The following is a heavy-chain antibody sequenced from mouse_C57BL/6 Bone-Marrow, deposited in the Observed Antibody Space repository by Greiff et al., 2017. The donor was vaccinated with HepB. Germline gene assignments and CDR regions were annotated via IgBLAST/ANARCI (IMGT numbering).Heavy chain of an antibody. V-gene: IGHV1-64*01. Sequence: QVQLKQPGAELVKPGASVKLSCKASGYTFTSYWMHWVKQRPGQGLEWIGMIHPNSGSNNYNEKFKSKATLTVDKSSSTAYMQLSSLTSEDSAVYYCTRRGIYDYALYYWGQGTTLTVSS. D-gene: IGHD2-4*01. J-gene: IGHJ2*01. CDR1: GYTFTSYW. CDR2: IHPNSGSN. CDR3: TRRGIYDYALYY.